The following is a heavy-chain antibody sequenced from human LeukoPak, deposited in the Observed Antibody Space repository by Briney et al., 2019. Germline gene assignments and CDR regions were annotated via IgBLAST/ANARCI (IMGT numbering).Heavy chain of an antibody. D-gene: IGHD3-22*01. J-gene: IGHJ5*02. V-gene: IGHV3-23*01. CDR2: ISGSGGST. Sequence: PGGSLRLSCAASGFTFSSYAMSWVRQAPGKGLEWVSAISGSGGSTYYADSVKGRFTISRDNSKNTLYLQMNSLSAEDTAVYSCARGSTYYLGWFDPWGQGTLVTVSS. CDR1: GFTFSSYA. CDR3: ARGSTYYLGWFDP.